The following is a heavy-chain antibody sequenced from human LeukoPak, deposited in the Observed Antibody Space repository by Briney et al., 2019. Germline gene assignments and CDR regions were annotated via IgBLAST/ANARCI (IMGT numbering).Heavy chain of an antibody. CDR2: IYSSDNT. V-gene: IGHV3-53*05. CDR1: GFTVSSNY. CDR3: ARGCSGGSCYSAFDY. D-gene: IGHD2-15*01. J-gene: IGHJ4*02. Sequence: PGGSLRLSCAASGFTVSSNYMSWVRQAPGKGLGWVSLIYSSDNTYYADSVKGRFTISRDISKNTLSLQMKSLRPDDTAVYYCARGCSGGSCYSAFDYWGQGTLVTVSS.